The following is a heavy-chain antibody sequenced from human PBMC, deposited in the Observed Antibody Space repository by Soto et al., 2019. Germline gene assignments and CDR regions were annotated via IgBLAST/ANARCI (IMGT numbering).Heavy chain of an antibody. V-gene: IGHV1-8*01. J-gene: IGHJ4*02. Sequence: ASVKVSCKASVYTFTSYDSNWVRQATGQGLEWMGWMNPNSGNTGYAQKFQGRVTMTRNTSISTAYMELSSLRSEDTAVYYRGYSSSSAGAIDYWGQGTLVTVSS. CDR3: GYSSSSAGAIDY. D-gene: IGHD6-6*01. CDR1: VYTFTSYD. CDR2: MNPNSGNT.